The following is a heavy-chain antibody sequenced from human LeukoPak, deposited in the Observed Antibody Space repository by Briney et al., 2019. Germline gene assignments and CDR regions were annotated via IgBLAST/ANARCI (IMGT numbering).Heavy chain of an antibody. J-gene: IGHJ4*02. CDR2: ISGRTGGT. D-gene: IGHD5-12*01. CDR3: AKCGNSGCHLIAY. V-gene: IGHV3-23*01. Sequence: GGSLRLSCAASGFTFNTNAMSWVRQAPGKGLEWVSAISGRTGGTYYADSVQGRFTIPRDNSKSTLYLQMDRLRAEDTAVYYCAKCGNSGCHLIAYWGQGTLVTVSS. CDR1: GFTFNTNA.